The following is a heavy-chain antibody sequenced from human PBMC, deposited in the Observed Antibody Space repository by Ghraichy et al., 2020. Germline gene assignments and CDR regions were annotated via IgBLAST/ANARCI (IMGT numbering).Heavy chain of an antibody. CDR3: AKAIHYYYDSSGYYYDAFDI. V-gene: IGHV3-23*01. CDR2: ISGSGGST. J-gene: IGHJ3*02. D-gene: IGHD3-22*01. Sequence: GGSLRLSCAASGFTFSSYAMSWVRQAPGKGLEWVSAISGSGGSTYYADSVKGRFTISRDNSKNTLYLQMNSLRAEDTAVYYCAKAIHYYYDSSGYYYDAFDIWGQGTMVTVSS. CDR1: GFTFSSYA.